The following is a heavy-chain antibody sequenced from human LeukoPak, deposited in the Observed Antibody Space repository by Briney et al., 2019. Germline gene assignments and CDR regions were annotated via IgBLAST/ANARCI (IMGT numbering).Heavy chain of an antibody. CDR3: AKGVNYCTNGVCYGYYFDY. CDR1: GYTFTGYY. Sequence: ASVKVSCKASGYTFTGYYMHWVRQAPGQGLEWMGWINPNSGGTNYAQKFQGRVTMTRDTSISTAYMELSRLRSDDTAVYYCAKGVNYCTNGVCYGYYFDYWGQGTQVTVSS. D-gene: IGHD2-8*01. CDR2: INPNSGGT. V-gene: IGHV1-2*02. J-gene: IGHJ4*02.